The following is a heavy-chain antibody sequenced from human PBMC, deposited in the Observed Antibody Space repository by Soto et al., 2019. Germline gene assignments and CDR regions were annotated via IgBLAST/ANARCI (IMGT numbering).Heavy chain of an antibody. D-gene: IGHD6-19*01. CDR1: GFTFSDYA. CDR3: AKGGRRWLGTSDFNY. Sequence: VQLVESGGGVVQPGRSLRLSCAASGFTFSDYAMHWVRQAPGKGLEWVAVVSHDGRNTHYADSVKGRFTISRDSSKNTVSLEVTSLRAEDRAVYCWAKGGRRWLGTSDFNYWGQGALVTVSS. V-gene: IGHV3-30*18. CDR2: VSHDGRNT. J-gene: IGHJ4*02.